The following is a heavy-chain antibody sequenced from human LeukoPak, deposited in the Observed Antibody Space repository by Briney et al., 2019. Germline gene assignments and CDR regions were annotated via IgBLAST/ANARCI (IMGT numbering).Heavy chain of an antibody. Sequence: PGGSLRLSCAAPGFTFSSYGMHWVRPAPRKGLEWVAVIWYDGSNKYYADSVKGRFTISRDNSRNTLYLQMNSLRAEDTAVYYCAKESHSGSYFDYWGQGTLVTVSS. CDR1: GFTFSSYG. J-gene: IGHJ4*02. CDR2: IWYDGSNK. CDR3: AKESHSGSYFDY. D-gene: IGHD3-22*01. V-gene: IGHV3-33*06.